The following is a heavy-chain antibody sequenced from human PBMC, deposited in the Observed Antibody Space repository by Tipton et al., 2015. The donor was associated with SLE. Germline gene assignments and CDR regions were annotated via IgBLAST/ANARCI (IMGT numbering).Heavy chain of an antibody. CDR1: GYSISSGYY. CDR2: IYHSGST. D-gene: IGHD6-19*01. V-gene: IGHV4-38-2*02. Sequence: TLSLTCTVSGYSISSGYYWGWIRQPPGKGLEWIGSIYHSGSTYDNPSLKSRVTISVDTSKNQFSLKLSSVTAADTAVYYCARQRIAVAGTGYWYFDLWGRGTLVTVSS. J-gene: IGHJ2*01. CDR3: ARQRIAVAGTGYWYFDL.